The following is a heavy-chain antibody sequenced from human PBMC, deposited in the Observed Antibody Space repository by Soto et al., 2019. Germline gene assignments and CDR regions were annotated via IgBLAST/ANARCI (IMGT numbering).Heavy chain of an antibody. CDR3: VKDIGSFRELFDY. J-gene: IGHJ4*02. V-gene: IGHV3-9*01. Sequence: EVQLVESGGGLVQPGRSLRLSCAASGFTFDDYAMHWVRQAPGKGLEWISGITWNSGIIGYADSVKGRFTTSRDNAKNSLYLLMNSLRAEDTALYYCVKDIGSFRELFDYWGQGTLVTVSS. CDR1: GFTFDDYA. D-gene: IGHD1-26*01. CDR2: ITWNSGII.